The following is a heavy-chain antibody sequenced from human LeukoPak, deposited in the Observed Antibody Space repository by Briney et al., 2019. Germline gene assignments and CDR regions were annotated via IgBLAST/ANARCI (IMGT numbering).Heavy chain of an antibody. V-gene: IGHV3-7*03. D-gene: IGHD1-26*01. J-gene: IGHJ4*02. CDR2: IKQDGSEK. CDR1: GFTFSSYW. CDR3: ARLIVGATDY. Sequence: GGSLRLSCAAPGFTFSSYWMSWVRQAPGKGLEWVATIKQDGSEKYYVDSVNGRFTISRDNAKNSLYLQMNSLRAEDTAVYYCARLIVGATDYWGQGTLVTVSS.